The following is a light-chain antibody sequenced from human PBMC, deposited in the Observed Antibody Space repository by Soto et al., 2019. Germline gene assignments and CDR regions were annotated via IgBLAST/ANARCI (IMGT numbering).Light chain of an antibody. CDR3: QQRGTWPPT. J-gene: IGKJ1*01. Sequence: DIVLTQSPATLSLSPGERATLSCRASQSVSSYLAWYQQKPGQAPRLLIYDATNRATGIPARFSASGSGTDFTLPISSLEPEDLAVYYCQQRGTWPPTFGQGTKVEIK. CDR2: DAT. V-gene: IGKV3-11*01. CDR1: QSVSSY.